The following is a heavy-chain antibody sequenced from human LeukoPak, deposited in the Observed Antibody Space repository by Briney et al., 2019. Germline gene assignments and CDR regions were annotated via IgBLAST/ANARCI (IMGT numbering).Heavy chain of an antibody. CDR3: ARTEVSSGSEDY. CDR1: GGSFSGCY. J-gene: IGHJ4*02. V-gene: IGHV4-30-4*08. CDR2: IYYSGST. D-gene: IGHD6-19*01. Sequence: PSETLSLTCAVYGGSFSGCYWSWIRQPPGKGLEWIGYIYYSGSTYYNPSLKSRVTISLHTSKNQFSLKLSSVTAADTAVYYCARTEVSSGSEDYWGQGTLVTVSS.